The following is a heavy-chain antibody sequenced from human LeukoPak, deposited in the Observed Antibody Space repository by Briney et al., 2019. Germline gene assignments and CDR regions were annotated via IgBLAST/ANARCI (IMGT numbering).Heavy chain of an antibody. CDR2: ISYTGST. J-gene: IGHJ4*02. V-gene: IGHV4-39*01. CDR3: ARGRIPVAGAYLY. Sequence: PSETLSLTCTVSDDSISSISYYWGWIRQPPGMGLEWIGSISYTGSTYYNPSLKSRVTISVDTSKNQFSLKLSSVTAADTAVYYCARGRIPVAGAYLYWGQGILVTVSS. D-gene: IGHD6-19*01. CDR1: DDSISSISYY.